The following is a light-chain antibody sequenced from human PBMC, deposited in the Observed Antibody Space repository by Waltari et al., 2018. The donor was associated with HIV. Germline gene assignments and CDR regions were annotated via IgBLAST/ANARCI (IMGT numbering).Light chain of an antibody. J-gene: IGLJ2*01. Sequence: QSALTQPPSASGSPGQSVTISCTGTNRDIGGYNYVSWYQQHPGNAPKLVISEVTKRPSGVPGRFSGSKSGTTASLTVSGLQAEDEADYYCSSYANKNGFYVVFGGGTRLTVL. CDR3: SSYANKNGFYVV. V-gene: IGLV2-8*01. CDR1: NRDIGGYNY. CDR2: EVT.